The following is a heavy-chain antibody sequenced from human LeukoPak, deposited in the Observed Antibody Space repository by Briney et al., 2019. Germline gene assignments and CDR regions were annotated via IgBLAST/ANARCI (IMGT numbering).Heavy chain of an antibody. D-gene: IGHD3-22*01. Sequence: GGSLRLSCAASGFTFSSYSMNWVRQAPGKGLEWVSSISSSSSYIYYADPVKGRFTISRDNAKNSLYLQMNSLRAEDTAVYYCARYYDSSGYDRFFDYWGQGTLVTVSS. J-gene: IGHJ4*02. CDR3: ARYYDSSGYDRFFDY. CDR2: ISSSSSYI. V-gene: IGHV3-21*01. CDR1: GFTFSSYS.